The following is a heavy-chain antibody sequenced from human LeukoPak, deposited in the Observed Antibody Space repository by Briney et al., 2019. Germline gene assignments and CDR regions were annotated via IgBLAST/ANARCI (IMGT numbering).Heavy chain of an antibody. D-gene: IGHD1-26*01. CDR3: VGTVQIGSCITWWYLEY. V-gene: IGHV3-21*01. J-gene: IGHJ4*02. Sequence: GGSLRLSCAASGIIFNIYSMNWVRQAPGKGLEWDSSICSTTSDIYYADSLKGRFTISRDNAKNSVYLQMNSLRAEDTAVYYCVGTVQIGSCITWWYLEYWGQGTLVTVSS. CDR1: GIIFNIYS. CDR2: ICSTTSDI.